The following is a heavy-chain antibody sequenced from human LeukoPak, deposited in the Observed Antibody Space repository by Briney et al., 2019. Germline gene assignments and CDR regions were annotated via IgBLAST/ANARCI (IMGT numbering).Heavy chain of an antibody. CDR1: GYSFTSYW. CDR2: IYPGDSDT. D-gene: IGHD4-23*01. V-gene: IGHV5-51*01. J-gene: IGHJ6*03. Sequence: GESLKISCKGSGYSFTSYWIGWVRQMPGKGLEWMGIIYPGDSDTRYSPSFQGQVTISADKSISTAYLQWSSLKASDTAMYYCARGMDRGGNRFKGALYYMDVWGKGTTVTVSS. CDR3: ARGMDRGGNRFKGALYYMDV.